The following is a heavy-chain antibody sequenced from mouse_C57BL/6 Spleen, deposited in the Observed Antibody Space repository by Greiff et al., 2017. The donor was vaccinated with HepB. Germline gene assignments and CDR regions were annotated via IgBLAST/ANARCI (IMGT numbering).Heavy chain of an antibody. D-gene: IGHD2-4*01. CDR3: ARGYDYDGGYFDY. V-gene: IGHV5-16*01. Sequence: DVKLVESEGGLVQPGSSMKLSCTASGFTFSDYYMAWVRQVPEKGLEWVANINYDGSSTYYLDSLKSRFIISRDNAKNILYLQMSSLKSEDTATYYCARGYDYDGGYFDYWGQGTTLTVSS. CDR1: GFTFSDYY. CDR2: INYDGSST. J-gene: IGHJ2*01.